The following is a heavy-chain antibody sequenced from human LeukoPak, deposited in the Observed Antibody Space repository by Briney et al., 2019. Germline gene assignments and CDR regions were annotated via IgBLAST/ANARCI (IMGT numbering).Heavy chain of an antibody. Sequence: PGGSLRLSCAASGFTFSSYGMHWVRQAPGKGLEWVAFIRYDGSNKYYADSVKGRFTISRDNSKNTLYLQMNSLRAEDTAVYYCARDYTDSGRAFDIWGQGTMVTVSS. CDR1: GFTFSSYG. D-gene: IGHD3-10*01. CDR3: ARDYTDSGRAFDI. J-gene: IGHJ3*02. CDR2: IRYDGSNK. V-gene: IGHV3-30*02.